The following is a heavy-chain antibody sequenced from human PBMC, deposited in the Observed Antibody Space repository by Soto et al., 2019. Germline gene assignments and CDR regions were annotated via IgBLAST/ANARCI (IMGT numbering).Heavy chain of an antibody. V-gene: IGHV3-9*01. CDR3: TKDRRRNGDYGPHYFDY. CDR2: ISWTGGPI. D-gene: IGHD2-21*02. J-gene: IGHJ4*02. Sequence: EVQLVESGGGLVQTGRSLRLSCAASGFNFNDYGMHWVRQVPGKGLEWVSGISWTGGPIGYSDSVKGRFTISSDNAKNSLYLQMNSLRAEDTALYYCTKDRRRNGDYGPHYFDYWGQGTLVTVSS. CDR1: GFNFNDYG.